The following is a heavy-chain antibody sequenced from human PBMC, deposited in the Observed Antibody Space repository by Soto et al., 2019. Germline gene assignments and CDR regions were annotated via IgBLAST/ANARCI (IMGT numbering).Heavy chain of an antibody. CDR3: ARYWRSDYDSSGYYSPDY. CDR2: ISAYNGNT. J-gene: IGHJ4*02. V-gene: IGHV1-18*04. D-gene: IGHD3-22*01. Sequence: ASVKVSCKASGYTFTSYGISWVRQAPGQGLEWMGWISAYNGNTNYAQKLQGRVTMTTDTSTSTAYMELRSLRSDDTAVYYCARYWRSDYDSSGYYSPDYWGQGTPVTVSS. CDR1: GYTFTSYG.